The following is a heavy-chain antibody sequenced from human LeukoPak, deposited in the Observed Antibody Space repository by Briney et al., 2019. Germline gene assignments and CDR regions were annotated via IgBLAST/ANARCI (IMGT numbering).Heavy chain of an antibody. Sequence: GGSLRLSCAASGFTFSSYGMHWVRQAPGKGLEWVAVIWYDGSNKYYADSVKGRFTISRDNSKNTLYLQMDSLRAEDTAVYYCAKDLGPDGSGSSDYWGQGTLVTVSS. CDR2: IWYDGSNK. CDR1: GFTFSSYG. V-gene: IGHV3-30*02. J-gene: IGHJ4*02. CDR3: AKDLGPDGSGSSDY. D-gene: IGHD3-10*01.